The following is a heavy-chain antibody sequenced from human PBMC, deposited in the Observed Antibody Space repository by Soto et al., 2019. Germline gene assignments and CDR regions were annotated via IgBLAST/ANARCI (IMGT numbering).Heavy chain of an antibody. D-gene: IGHD3-10*01. CDR3: AKVGITMVRGPKTNYYGMDV. J-gene: IGHJ6*02. Sequence: GGSLRLSCAASGFTFSSYAMSWVRLAPGKGLEWVSAISGSGGNTDYADSVKGRFTISRDNSRNTLYLQMNSLRAEDTAVYYCAKVGITMVRGPKTNYYGMDVWGQGTTVTVS. CDR2: ISGSGGNT. CDR1: GFTFSSYA. V-gene: IGHV3-23*01.